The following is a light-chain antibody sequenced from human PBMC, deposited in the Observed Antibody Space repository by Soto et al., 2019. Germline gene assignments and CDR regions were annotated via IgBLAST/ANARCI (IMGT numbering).Light chain of an antibody. CDR1: QSVFSY. Sequence: VMTQSPATLSVTHGARATLSCRASQSVFSYLAWYQQKPGQPPRLLIYDASDRATGIPARFTGSGSGTDFTLTISSLEPEDFAVYYCQHRSNWPGTFGQGTKAAIK. CDR3: QHRSNWPGT. CDR2: DAS. V-gene: IGKV3-11*01. J-gene: IGKJ1*01.